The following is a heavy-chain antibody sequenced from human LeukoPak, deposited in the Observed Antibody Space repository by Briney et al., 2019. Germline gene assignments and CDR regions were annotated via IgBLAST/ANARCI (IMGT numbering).Heavy chain of an antibody. J-gene: IGHJ4*02. CDR1: GGSISSGDYY. Sequence: PSETLSLTCTVSGGSISSGDYYWSWIRQPPGKGLEWIGYIYYSGSTYYNPSLKSRVTISVDTSKNQFSLKLSSVTAADTAVYYCARVDYYDSSGYEFDYWGQGTLVTVSS. D-gene: IGHD3-22*01. CDR2: IYYSGST. CDR3: ARVDYYDSSGYEFDY. V-gene: IGHV4-30-4*01.